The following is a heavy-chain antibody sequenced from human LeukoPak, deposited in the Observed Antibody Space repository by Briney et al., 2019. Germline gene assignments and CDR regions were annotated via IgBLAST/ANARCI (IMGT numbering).Heavy chain of an antibody. CDR2: INHSGST. V-gene: IGHV4-34*01. J-gene: IGHJ1*01. CDR3: ARGVYSSGWCRYFQH. D-gene: IGHD6-19*01. Sequence: SETLSLTCAVYGGSFSGYYWSWIRQPPGKGLEWIGEINHSGSTNYNPSLKSRVTISVDTSKNQFSLKLSSVTAADTAVYYCARGVYSSGWCRYFQHWGQGTLVIVSS. CDR1: GGSFSGYY.